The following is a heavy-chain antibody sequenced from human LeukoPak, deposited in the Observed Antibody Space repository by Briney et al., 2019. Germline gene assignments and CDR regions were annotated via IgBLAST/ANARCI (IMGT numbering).Heavy chain of an antibody. CDR1: GFTFSSYA. J-gene: IGHJ4*02. Sequence: GGSLRLSCAASGFTFSSYAMRWVRQAPGKGLEWVSAISGSGGSTYYADSVKGRFTISRDNSKNTLYLQMNSLRAEDTAVYYCAKRRSITMIVVVITTSFDYWGQGTLVTVSS. CDR2: ISGSGGST. CDR3: AKRRSITMIVVVITTSFDY. D-gene: IGHD3-22*01. V-gene: IGHV3-23*01.